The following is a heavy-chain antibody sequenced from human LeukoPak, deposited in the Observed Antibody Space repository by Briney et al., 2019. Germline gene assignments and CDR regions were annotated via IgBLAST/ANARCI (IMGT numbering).Heavy chain of an antibody. V-gene: IGHV3-30*18. CDR2: ISHDGGKT. J-gene: IGHJ4*02. CDR1: GFTFNSYG. CDR3: AKDRRLPMVVTAIDY. Sequence: GGSLALSCAVSGFTFNSYGMHWVRQAPGKGLEWVAAISHDGGKTYYGDSVKGRFTTSRDNSKNTLYLQMNSLRPEDTAVYYCAKDRRLPMVVTAIDYWGQGTLVTVSS. D-gene: IGHD2-21*02.